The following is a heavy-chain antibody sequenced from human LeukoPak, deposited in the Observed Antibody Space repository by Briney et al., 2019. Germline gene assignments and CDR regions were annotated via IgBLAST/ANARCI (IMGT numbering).Heavy chain of an antibody. CDR2: IRSSGDYK. D-gene: IGHD3-10*01. J-gene: IGHJ4*02. V-gene: IGHV3-21*01. Sequence: GGSLRLSCAASGVTFSRYSMNWLRQAPGKGLEWVSSIRSSGDYKYYADSVKGRFIIDRDNAKNSLYLQMNSLRAEDTAMYYCAREVVRGDTSTNHYDYWGQGTLVTVSA. CDR3: AREVVRGDTSTNHYDY. CDR1: GVTFSRYS.